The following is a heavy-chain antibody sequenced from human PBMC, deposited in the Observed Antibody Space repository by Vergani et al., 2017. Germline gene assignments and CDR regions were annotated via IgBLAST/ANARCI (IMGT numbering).Heavy chain of an antibody. CDR3: ARGDYGILTGYRY. J-gene: IGHJ4*02. CDR2: INPSGGHT. D-gene: IGHD3-9*01. CDR1: GYTFSNYY. V-gene: IGHV1-46*03. Sequence: QVQVVQSGAEVKKSGASVKVPCKTSGYTFSNYYMHWVPQAPGQGLEWMGIINPSGGHTNYAQKFQGRVTMTRDTSTSTVYMELSSLRSEDTAIYYCARGDYGILTGYRYWGQGTLVTVSA.